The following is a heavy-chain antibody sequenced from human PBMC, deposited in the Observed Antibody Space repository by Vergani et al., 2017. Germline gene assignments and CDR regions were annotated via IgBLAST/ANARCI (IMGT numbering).Heavy chain of an antibody. V-gene: IGHV4-61*02. Sequence: QVQLQESGQGLVKPSQTLSLTCTVPGGPISSGSYYWSWIRQPAGKGLEWIGRIYTSGGTKYNPSLKSRVTMSVDTSKNQFSLKLNSVTAADTAVYLCARAWDCYGGNDVFDIWGQGTMVTVSS. J-gene: IGHJ3*02. D-gene: IGHD2-21*02. CDR2: IYTSGGT. CDR3: ARAWDCYGGNDVFDI. CDR1: GGPISSGSYY.